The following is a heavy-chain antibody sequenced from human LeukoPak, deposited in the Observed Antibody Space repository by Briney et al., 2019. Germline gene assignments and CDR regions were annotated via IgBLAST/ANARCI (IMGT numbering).Heavy chain of an antibody. D-gene: IGHD3-10*01. CDR1: GGSFSGYY. J-gene: IGHJ5*02. CDR2: INHSGST. V-gene: IGHV4-34*01. Sequence: SETLSLTCAVYGGSFSGYYWSWIRQPPGKGLEWIGEINHSGSTNYNPSLKSRVTISVNTSKNQFSLKLSSVTAADTAVYYCARHRKTITMVRGRPYNWFDPWGQGTLVTVSS. CDR3: ARHRKTITMVRGRPYNWFDP.